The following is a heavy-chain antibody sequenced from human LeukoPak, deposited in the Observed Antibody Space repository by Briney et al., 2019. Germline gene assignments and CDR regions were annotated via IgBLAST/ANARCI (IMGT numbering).Heavy chain of an antibody. CDR2: IRRKVYGGTT. CDR1: GCTLGDYA. CDR3: ARTGGSSSGRYFDY. Sequence: GRSLRLSCTVSGCTLGDYAMSWVRQPRGKGRGRVGLIRRKVYGGTTEYAASVKVTFTISRDDSKSIAYLQMNSLKTEATAVYYCARTGGSSSGRYFDYWGQGTLVSVA. V-gene: IGHV3-49*04. D-gene: IGHD6-6*01. J-gene: IGHJ4*02.